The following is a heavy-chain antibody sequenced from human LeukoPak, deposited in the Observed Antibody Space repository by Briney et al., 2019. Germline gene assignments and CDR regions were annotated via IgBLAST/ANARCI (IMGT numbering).Heavy chain of an antibody. Sequence: GRSLRLSCAASGFTFSSYAMHWVRQAPGKGLEWVAVISYDGSNKYYADSVKGRFTISRDNSKNTLYLQMNSLRAEDTAVYYCARGGGWNLWVYFDYWGQGTLVTVSS. CDR3: ARGGGWNLWVYFDY. V-gene: IGHV3-30-3*01. J-gene: IGHJ4*02. CDR2: ISYDGSNK. D-gene: IGHD1-1*01. CDR1: GFTFSSYA.